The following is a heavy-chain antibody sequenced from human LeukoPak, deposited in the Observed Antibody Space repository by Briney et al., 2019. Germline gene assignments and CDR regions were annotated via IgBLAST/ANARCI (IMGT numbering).Heavy chain of an antibody. V-gene: IGHV4-4*07. CDR2: IYTSGST. J-gene: IGHJ3*02. CDR3: ARRGGSPLGAFDI. D-gene: IGHD1-26*01. Sequence: PSETLSLTCTVSGGSISSYSWSWIRQPAGKGLEWIGRIYTSGSTNYNPSLKSRVTISVDTSKNQFSLKLTSVTAADTAVYYCARRGGSPLGAFDIWGQGTMVTVSS. CDR1: GGSISSYS.